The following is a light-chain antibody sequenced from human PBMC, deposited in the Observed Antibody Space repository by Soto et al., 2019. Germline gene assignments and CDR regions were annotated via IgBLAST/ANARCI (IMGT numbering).Light chain of an antibody. CDR2: DAS. CDR1: QSVSNNY. Sequence: EIVLTQSPGTLSLSPGERATLSCTASQSVSNNYLAWYQQKPGQAPRLLIYDASNRATGIPARFSGSGSGTDFTLTISSIEPEDFAVYYCQHYVTSLTTFGQGTKVDIK. V-gene: IGKV3-20*01. J-gene: IGKJ1*01. CDR3: QHYVTSLTT.